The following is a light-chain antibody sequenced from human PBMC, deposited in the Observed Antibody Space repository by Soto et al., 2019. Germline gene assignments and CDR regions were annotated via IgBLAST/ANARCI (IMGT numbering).Light chain of an antibody. CDR3: LLYFGDDQV. J-gene: IGLJ2*01. CDR2: STS. Sequence: QAVVTQEPSLTVSPGGTVTLTCASSTGTVTSDNYPNWLQQKPGQAPRALIYSTSRKHSWTPVRFSGSLFGGKAALTLLGVQPEDEADYYCLLYFGDDQVFGGGTKLTVL. CDR1: TGTVTSDNY. V-gene: IGLV7-43*01.